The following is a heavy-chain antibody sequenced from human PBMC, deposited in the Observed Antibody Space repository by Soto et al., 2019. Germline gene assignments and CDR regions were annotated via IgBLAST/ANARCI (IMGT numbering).Heavy chain of an antibody. V-gene: IGHV3-33*01. Sequence: VGSLRLSCAASGFTFSSYGMHWVRQSPGKGLEWVAVIWYDGSNKYYADSVKGRFTISRDNSKNTLYLQMNSLRAEDTAVYYCARDLVNIVVVPADRTVDYWGQGTLVTVSS. J-gene: IGHJ4*02. D-gene: IGHD2-2*01. CDR3: ARDLVNIVVVPADRTVDY. CDR1: GFTFSSYG. CDR2: IWYDGSNK.